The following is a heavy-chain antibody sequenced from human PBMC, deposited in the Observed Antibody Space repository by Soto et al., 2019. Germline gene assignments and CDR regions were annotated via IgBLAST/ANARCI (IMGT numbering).Heavy chain of an antibody. CDR1: GGTFSSYA. D-gene: IGHD1-1*01. CDR2: IIPIFGTA. J-gene: IGHJ6*02. Sequence: SVKVSCKASGGTFSSYAISWVRQAPGQGLEWMGGIIPIFGTANYAQKSQGRVTITADESTSTAYMELSSLRFEDTAVYYFARGSWNLDTLTYGMDVWGQGTTVTVSS. CDR3: ARGSWNLDTLTYGMDV. V-gene: IGHV1-69*13.